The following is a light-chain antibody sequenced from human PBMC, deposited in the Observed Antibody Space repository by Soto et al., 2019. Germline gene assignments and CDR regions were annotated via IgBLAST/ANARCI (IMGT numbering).Light chain of an antibody. CDR1: GSDIAVYDF. Sequence: QSALTQPASVSGSPGQSVTISCAGAGSDIAVYDFVSWYQQHPGKAPKLIIYEVTKRPSGVPDRFSGSKSGNTASLTVSRLQAEDESDYYCSSFADTNTLLFGGGTKLTVL. J-gene: IGLJ2*01. CDR3: SSFADTNTLL. V-gene: IGLV2-8*01. CDR2: EVT.